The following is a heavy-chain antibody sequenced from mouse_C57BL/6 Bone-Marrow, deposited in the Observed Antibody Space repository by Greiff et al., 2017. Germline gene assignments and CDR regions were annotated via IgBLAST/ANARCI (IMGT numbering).Heavy chain of an antibody. CDR3: ARPIYYDYEGGY. CDR1: GYTFTSYW. Sequence: QVHVKQPGAELVKPGASVKLSCKASGYTFTSYWMQWVKQRPGQGLEWIGEIDPSDSYTNYNQKVKGKATLTVDTSSSTAYMQLSSLTSEDSAVYYCARPIYYDYEGGYWGQGTTLTVSS. J-gene: IGHJ2*01. V-gene: IGHV1-50*01. CDR2: IDPSDSYT. D-gene: IGHD2-4*01.